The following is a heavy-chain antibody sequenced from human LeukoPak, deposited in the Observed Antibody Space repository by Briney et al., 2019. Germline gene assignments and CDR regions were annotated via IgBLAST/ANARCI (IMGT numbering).Heavy chain of an antibody. CDR1: GYTFTSYD. Sequence: ASVKVSCKASGYTFTSYDINWMRQATGQGLEWMGWMNPNSGNTGYAQKFQGRVTMTRNTSISTAYMELSSLRSEDTAVYYCARESCSGGSCYSDYWGQGTLVTVSS. CDR2: MNPNSGNT. J-gene: IGHJ4*02. CDR3: ARESCSGGSCYSDY. D-gene: IGHD2-15*01. V-gene: IGHV1-8*01.